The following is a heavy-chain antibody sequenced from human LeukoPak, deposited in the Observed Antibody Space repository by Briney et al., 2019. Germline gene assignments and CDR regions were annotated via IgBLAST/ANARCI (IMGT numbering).Heavy chain of an antibody. D-gene: IGHD6-13*01. V-gene: IGHV3-23*01. CDR3: VKGRSSSWYYFDY. CDR1: GFTFSSYA. Sequence: GGSLRLSCAASGFTFSSYAMSWVRQAPGKGLEWVSAISGSGGSTYYADSVKGRFTISRDNSKNTLYLQMNSLRAEDTAVYYCVKGRSSSWYYFDYWGQGTLVTVSS. J-gene: IGHJ4*02. CDR2: ISGSGGST.